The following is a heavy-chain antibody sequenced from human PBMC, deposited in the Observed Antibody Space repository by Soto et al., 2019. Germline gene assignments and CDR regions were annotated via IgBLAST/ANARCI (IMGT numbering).Heavy chain of an antibody. CDR1: GFSFSSYS. V-gene: IGHV3-74*01. D-gene: IGHD3-9*01. CDR2: INSDGSKM. Sequence: GGSLRLSCAASGFSFSSYSMHWVRQAPREGLVWVSRINSDGSKMVYADSVKGRFTISRDNAKNTLYLEMSGLGAEDTAVYYCARDYYGLLTGYYLDHWGQGALVTVS. CDR3: ARDYYGLLTGYYLDH. J-gene: IGHJ4*02.